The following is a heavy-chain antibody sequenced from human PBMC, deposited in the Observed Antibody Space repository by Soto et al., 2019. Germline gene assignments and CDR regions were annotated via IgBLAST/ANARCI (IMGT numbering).Heavy chain of an antibody. J-gene: IGHJ4*02. CDR1: GFSFSDSV. CDR3: ARHTDYYTDAFDY. D-gene: IGHD3-3*01. V-gene: IGHV3-73*01. CDR2: IRIKSNNYGT. Sequence: GGSLRLSCAASGFSFSDSVIHWVRQASGKGLEWIGRIRIKSNNYGTAYTASVKGRFFISRDDSKNTASLQMNSLKTEDTAVYYCARHTDYYTDAFDYWGQGTLVTVSS.